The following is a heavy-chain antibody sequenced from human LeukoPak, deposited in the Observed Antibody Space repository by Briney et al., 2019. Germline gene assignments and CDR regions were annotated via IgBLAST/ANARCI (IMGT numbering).Heavy chain of an antibody. CDR1: EITFSSYW. Sequence: GGSLRLSCTYSEITFSSYWMSWVRQPPGKGLEWVANIKKDGSEKYYVDSLKGRFAISRDNAKNSLYLQMNSLRVEDTAVYYCATSQTTSGRYGNAFDIWGQGTMVTVSS. CDR3: ATSQTTSGRYGNAFDI. CDR2: IKKDGSEK. V-gene: IGHV3-7*01. J-gene: IGHJ3*02. D-gene: IGHD6-19*01.